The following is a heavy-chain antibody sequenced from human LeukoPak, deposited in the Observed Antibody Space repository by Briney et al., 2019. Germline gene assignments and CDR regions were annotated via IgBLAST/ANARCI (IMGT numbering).Heavy chain of an antibody. V-gene: IGHV3-23*01. CDR1: GFTFSSYA. D-gene: IGHD3-22*01. CDR3: ARESESYDSSGSTFDY. Sequence: PGGSLRLSCAASGFTFSSYAMSWVRQAPGKGLEWVSAISGSGGSTFYADSVQGRFTISRDNSKNTLYLQMNSLRAEDTAVYYCARESESYDSSGSTFDYWGQGTLVTVSS. J-gene: IGHJ4*02. CDR2: ISGSGGST.